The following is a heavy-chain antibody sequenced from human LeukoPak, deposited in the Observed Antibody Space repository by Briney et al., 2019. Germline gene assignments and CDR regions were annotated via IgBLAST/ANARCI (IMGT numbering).Heavy chain of an antibody. CDR3: ARDPIRYCSGGSCYPDY. V-gene: IGHV3-30*04. D-gene: IGHD2-15*01. J-gene: IGHJ4*02. CDR1: GFTFSSYA. Sequence: PGRSLRLSCAASGFTFSSYAMHCVRQAPGKGLEWVAVISYDGSNKYYADSVKGRFTISRDNSKNTLYLQMNSLRAEDTAVYYCARDPIRYCSGGSCYPDYWGQGTLVTVSS. CDR2: ISYDGSNK.